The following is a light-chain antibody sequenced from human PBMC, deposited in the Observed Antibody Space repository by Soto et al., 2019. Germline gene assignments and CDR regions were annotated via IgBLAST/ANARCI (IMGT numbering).Light chain of an antibody. J-gene: IGLJ1*01. CDR1: SSNIGAGYD. CDR2: GNS. V-gene: IGLV1-40*01. CDR3: QSYDSSLLYV. Sequence: QSVLTQPPSVSGAPGQRVTISCTGSSSNIGAGYDVHWYQQLPGTAPKLLIYGNSNRPSGVPDRFSGSKSGTSASLAITGLQAEDAADYYCQSYDSSLLYVFGTGTKVTVL.